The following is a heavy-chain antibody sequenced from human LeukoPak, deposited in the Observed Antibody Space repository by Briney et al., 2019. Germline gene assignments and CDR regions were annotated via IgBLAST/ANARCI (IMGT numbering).Heavy chain of an antibody. V-gene: IGHV3-30*04. CDR1: GFTFSTYT. Sequence: GGSLRLSCVASGFTFSTYTFHWVRQAPGKGLEWLAVISYDGSSKFYADSVKGRFTISRDNFKNTLYLQMNSLRAEDTAVYYCARDKGDYDRSGSLFVFGGQGTLVTVSS. CDR3: ARDKGDYDRSGSLFVF. J-gene: IGHJ4*02. D-gene: IGHD3-22*01. CDR2: ISYDGSSK.